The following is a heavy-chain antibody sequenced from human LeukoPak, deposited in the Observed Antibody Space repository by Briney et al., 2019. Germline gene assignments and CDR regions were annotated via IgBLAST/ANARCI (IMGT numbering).Heavy chain of an antibody. CDR1: GYTFTSYG. CDR2: ISAYNGNT. V-gene: IGHV1-18*01. D-gene: IGHD1-26*01. J-gene: IGHJ6*03. CDR3: ARNSGSSDEDHHYYYYMDV. Sequence: ASVKVSCKASGYTFTSYGISWVRQAPGQGLEWMGWISAYNGNTNYAQKLQGRVTMTTDTSTSTAYMELRSLRSDDTAVYYCARNSGSSDEDHHYYYYMDVWGKGTTVTVSS.